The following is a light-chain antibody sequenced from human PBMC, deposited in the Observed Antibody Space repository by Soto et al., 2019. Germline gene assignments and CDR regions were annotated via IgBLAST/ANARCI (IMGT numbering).Light chain of an antibody. Sequence: ESLLTQSPATLSLSPGERATLSCRASQSVRSYLAWYQQKPGQAPRLLIYDSSNRATGIPARFSGSGSGTDFTLTISSLEPEDFAVYYCQQRSNWPFTFGQGTKLEIK. V-gene: IGKV3-11*01. J-gene: IGKJ2*01. CDR3: QQRSNWPFT. CDR1: QSVRSY. CDR2: DSS.